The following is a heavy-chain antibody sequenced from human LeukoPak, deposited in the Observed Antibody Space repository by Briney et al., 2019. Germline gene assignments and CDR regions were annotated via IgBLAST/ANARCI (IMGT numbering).Heavy chain of an antibody. J-gene: IGHJ2*01. D-gene: IGHD3-22*01. CDR2: IYYSGST. CDR1: GGSISSGGYY. V-gene: IGHV4-31*03. CDR3: ARDNDSSGYYWDRYWYFDL. Sequence: SETLSLTCTVSGGSISSGGYYWSWLHQHPGKGLEWIGYIYYSGSTYYNPSLKSRVTISVDTSKNQFSLKLSSVTAADTAVYYCARDNDSSGYYWDRYWYFDLWGRGTLVTVSS.